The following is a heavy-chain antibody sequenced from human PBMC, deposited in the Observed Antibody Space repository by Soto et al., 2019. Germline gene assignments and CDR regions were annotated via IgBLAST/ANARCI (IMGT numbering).Heavy chain of an antibody. CDR1: GGTFSNSA. V-gene: IGHV1-69*12. CDR2: IIPIFGAT. J-gene: IGHJ5*02. CDR3: ARDGDLRSAFWSGPSGGSWFDA. D-gene: IGHD3-3*01. Sequence: QVQLVQSGAEVRKPGSSVKVSCKASGGTFSNSAITWERQAPGQGLEWVGGIIPIFGATNYAPKFQGRVTTTADESTSTDYLELSSLTSEDPAVYYCARDGDLRSAFWSGPSGGSWFDACGQRALVSVAS.